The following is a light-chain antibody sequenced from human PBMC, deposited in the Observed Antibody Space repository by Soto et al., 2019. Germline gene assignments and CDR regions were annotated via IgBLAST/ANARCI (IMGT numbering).Light chain of an antibody. CDR1: SSDVGAYNY. J-gene: IGLJ1*01. V-gene: IGLV2-14*01. CDR2: DVG. CDR3: SSSTTISTYV. Sequence: QSVLTQPASVSGSPGQSIAISCTGTSSDVGAYNYVSWYQQHPGKAPKLIIYDVGNRPSGVSHRFSGSKSGNTASLTISGLQAEDEADYYCSSSTTISTYVFGTGTKLTVL.